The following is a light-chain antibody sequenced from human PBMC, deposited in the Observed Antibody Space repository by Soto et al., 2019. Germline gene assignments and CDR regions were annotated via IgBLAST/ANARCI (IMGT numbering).Light chain of an antibody. V-gene: IGLV2-23*01. Sequence: QSVLTQPASVSGSPGQSITRSCTGTSSDVGSYNLVSWYQQHPGKAPKLMLSEGGKRPSGVSNRFSGSKSGNTASLTISGLQAEDEADYYCCSFAGGSTYVFGTGTKVTVL. CDR1: SSDVGSYNL. CDR3: CSFAGGSTYV. J-gene: IGLJ1*01. CDR2: EGG.